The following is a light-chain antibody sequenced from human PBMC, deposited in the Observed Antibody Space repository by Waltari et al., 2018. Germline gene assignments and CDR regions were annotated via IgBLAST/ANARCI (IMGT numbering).Light chain of an antibody. J-gene: IGKJ2*03. CDR2: GAS. CDR3: QQYGGSSS. CDR1: QSFSISY. V-gene: IGKV3-20*01. Sequence: EIVFTQSPGTLSLSPGERATLSCRASQSFSISYLAGDPKTPGQAPRHLIYGASSRATGIPDRFSGSGSGTDFTLTISRLEPEDFAVYYCQQYGGSSSFGQGTKLEVK.